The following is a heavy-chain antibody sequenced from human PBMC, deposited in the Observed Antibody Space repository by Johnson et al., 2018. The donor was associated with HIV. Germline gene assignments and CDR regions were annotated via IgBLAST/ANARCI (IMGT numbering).Heavy chain of an antibody. CDR3: ARGHSDLVTASDI. J-gene: IGHJ3*02. V-gene: IGHV3-7*03. CDR2: IKQDGSEK. D-gene: IGHD2-21*02. Sequence: VQLVESGGGLVQPGGSLRLSCAASGFTFSSYWMSWVRQAPGQGLEWVANIKQDGSEKSYVDSVKGRFTISRDNARNSLYLQMNSLSADDTAVYHCARGHSDLVTASDIWGHGTMVTVSS. CDR1: GFTFSSYW.